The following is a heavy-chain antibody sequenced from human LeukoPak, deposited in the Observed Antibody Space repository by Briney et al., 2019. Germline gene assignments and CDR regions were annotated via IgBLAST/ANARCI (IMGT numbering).Heavy chain of an antibody. CDR1: GGSFSGYY. J-gene: IGHJ4*02. D-gene: IGHD4-23*01. CDR2: INHSGST. CDR3: ARVSEGYGGNSAFDF. V-gene: IGHV4-34*01. Sequence: SETLSLTCAVYGGSFSGYYWSWIRQPPGKGLEWIGEINHSGSTNYNPSLKSRVTISVDTSKNQFSLKLSSVTAADTAVYYCARVSEGYGGNSAFDFWGQGTLVTVSS.